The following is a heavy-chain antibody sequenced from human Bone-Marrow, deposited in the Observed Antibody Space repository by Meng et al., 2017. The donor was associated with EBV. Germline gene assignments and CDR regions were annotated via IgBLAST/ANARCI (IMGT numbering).Heavy chain of an antibody. J-gene: IGHJ4*02. CDR1: GLSVSTYY. CDR2: TYSDGTT. CDR3: ASSFFRASGPDY. V-gene: IGHV3-53*01. D-gene: IGHD2-8*02. Sequence: VQLVECGGGLTQPGGSRRPSGSASGLSVSTYYMSWVRQAPGKGLEWVSLTYSDGTTYYADSVKGRFTISREKSWNTFYLQMNTLKSEDTAVYYCASSFFRASGPDYWGQGTLVTVSS.